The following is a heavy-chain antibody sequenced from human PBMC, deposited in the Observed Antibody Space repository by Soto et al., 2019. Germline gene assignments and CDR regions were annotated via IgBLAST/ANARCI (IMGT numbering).Heavy chain of an antibody. V-gene: IGHV3-74*01. CDR3: AREYYYDSSGYDYGMDV. CDR2: INSDGSST. CDR1: GFTFSSYW. J-gene: IGHJ6*02. Sequence: GGSLRLSCAASGFTFSSYWMHWVRQAPGKGLVWVSRINSDGSSTSYADSVKGRFTISRDNAKNTLYLQMNSLRAEDTAVYYCAREYYYDSSGYDYGMDVWGQGTTVTVSS. D-gene: IGHD3-22*01.